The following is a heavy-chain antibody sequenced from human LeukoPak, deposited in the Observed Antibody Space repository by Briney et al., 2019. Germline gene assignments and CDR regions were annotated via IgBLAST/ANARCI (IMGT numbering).Heavy chain of an antibody. CDR2: ISGSGGST. CDR1: GFTFSSYA. J-gene: IGHJ4*02. Sequence: GGSLRLSXAASGFTFSSYAMSWVRQAPGKGLEWVSAISGSGGSTYYADSVKGRFTISRDNSKNTLYLQMNSLRAEDTAVYYCAKEWRWLQSGNYFDYWGQGTLVTVSS. D-gene: IGHD5-24*01. V-gene: IGHV3-23*01. CDR3: AKEWRWLQSGNYFDY.